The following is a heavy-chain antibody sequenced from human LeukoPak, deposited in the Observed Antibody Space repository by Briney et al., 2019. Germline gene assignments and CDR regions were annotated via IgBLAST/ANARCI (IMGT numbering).Heavy chain of an antibody. CDR2: ISYDGSNK. Sequence: GGSLRLSCAASGFTFSSYAMHWVRQAPGKGLEWVAVISYDGSNKYYADSVKGRFTISRDNSKNTLYLQMNSLRAEDTAVYYCAKDFSPYYDFWSGPWGQGTLVTVSS. D-gene: IGHD3-3*01. CDR1: GFTFSSYA. J-gene: IGHJ4*02. V-gene: IGHV3-30-3*01. CDR3: AKDFSPYYDFWSGP.